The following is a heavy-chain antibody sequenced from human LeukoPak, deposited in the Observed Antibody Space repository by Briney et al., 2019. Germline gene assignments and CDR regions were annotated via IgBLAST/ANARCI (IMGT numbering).Heavy chain of an antibody. Sequence: ASETLSLTCTVSGGSISSYYWSWIRQPAGKGLERIGRIYTSGSTNYNPSLKSRVTMSVDTSKNQFSLKLSSVTAADTAVYYCARDYYDSSGYTENWFDPWGQGTLVTVSS. CDR2: IYTSGST. CDR3: ARDYYDSSGYTENWFDP. CDR1: GGSISSYY. J-gene: IGHJ5*02. V-gene: IGHV4-4*07. D-gene: IGHD3-22*01.